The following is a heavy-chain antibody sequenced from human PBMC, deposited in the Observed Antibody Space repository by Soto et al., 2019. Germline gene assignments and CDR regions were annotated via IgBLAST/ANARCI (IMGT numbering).Heavy chain of an antibody. CDR2: ISANNGNT. J-gene: IGHJ5*02. CDR3: ARSYDRVWGSIGP. D-gene: IGHD3-16*01. Sequence: QVQLVQSGAEVKNPGASVKVSCKASGYTFTSYGISWVRQAPGQGLEWMGWISANNGNTKYAQKLQGRVTMTTDTSTSTAYMELRSVRSGETAVYYCARSYDRVWGSIGPWGQGTLVTVST. CDR1: GYTFTSYG. V-gene: IGHV1-18*01.